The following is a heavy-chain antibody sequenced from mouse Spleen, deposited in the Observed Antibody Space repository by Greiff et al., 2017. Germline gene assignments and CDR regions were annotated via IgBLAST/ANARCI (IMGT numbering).Heavy chain of an antibody. J-gene: IGHJ2*01. V-gene: IGHV5-4*01. CDR3: ARGTTVVARGYFDY. Sequence: LEWVATISDGGSYTYYPDNVKGRFTISRDNAKNNLYLQMSHLKSEDTAMYYCARGTTVVARGYFDYWGQGTTLTVSS. D-gene: IGHD1-1*01. CDR2: ISDGGSYT.